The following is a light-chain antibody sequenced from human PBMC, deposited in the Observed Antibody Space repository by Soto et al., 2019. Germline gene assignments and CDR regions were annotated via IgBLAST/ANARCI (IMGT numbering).Light chain of an antibody. CDR2: AAS. Sequence: EIALTQSPGTLSLSPGERATLSCRASQSVTANYLAWYQQKPGQAPRLLIYAASIGATGIPDRFGGSGSGTDFTLTISRLEPEDFAVYYCLQYGVPLWTFGQGTKVEIK. CDR3: LQYGVPLWT. V-gene: IGKV3-20*01. CDR1: QSVTANY. J-gene: IGKJ1*01.